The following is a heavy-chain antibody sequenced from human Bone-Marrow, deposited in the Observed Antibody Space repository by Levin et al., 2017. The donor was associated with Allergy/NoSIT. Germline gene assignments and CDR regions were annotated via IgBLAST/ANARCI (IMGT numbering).Heavy chain of an antibody. CDR2: IYYSGST. CDR1: GGSISSGGYH. D-gene: IGHD5-24*01. V-gene: IGHV4-31*03. CDR3: AREDGSTFDS. J-gene: IGHJ4*02. Sequence: SQTLSLTCTVSGGSISSGGYHWSWIRQHAGKGLEWIGYIYYSGSTYYNPSLKSRAMISLDTSKNQFSLKVTSETAADAAVYYCAREDGSTFDSWGQGTLVTVSS.